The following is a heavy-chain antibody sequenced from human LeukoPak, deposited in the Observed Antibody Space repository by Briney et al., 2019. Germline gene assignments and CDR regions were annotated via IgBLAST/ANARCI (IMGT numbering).Heavy chain of an antibody. D-gene: IGHD1-26*01. CDR2: FYSGGST. CDR3: ARGAKWAYYFDY. J-gene: IGHJ4*02. Sequence: GGSLRLSCAASGFTFSIYAMSWVRQAPGKGLEWVSVFYSGGSTYYADSVKGRFTISRDNSKNTLYLQMNSLRAEDTAVYYCARGAKWAYYFDYWGQGTLVTVSS. V-gene: IGHV3-53*01. CDR1: GFTFSIYA.